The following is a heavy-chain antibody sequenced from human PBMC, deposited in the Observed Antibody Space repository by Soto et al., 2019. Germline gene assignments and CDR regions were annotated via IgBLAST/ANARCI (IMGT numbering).Heavy chain of an antibody. D-gene: IGHD1-1*01. CDR1: GGTFSSYA. CDR2: IIPIFGTA. J-gene: IGHJ6*02. Sequence: GASVKVSCKASGGTFSSYAISWVRQAPGQGLEWMGGIIPIFGTANYAQKFQGRVTITADESTSTAYMELSSLRSEDTAVYYCARLNWNPYYGMDVWGQGTTVTVSS. V-gene: IGHV1-69*13. CDR3: ARLNWNPYYGMDV.